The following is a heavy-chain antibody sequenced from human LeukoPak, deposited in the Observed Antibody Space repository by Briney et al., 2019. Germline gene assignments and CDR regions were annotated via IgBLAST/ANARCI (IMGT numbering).Heavy chain of an antibody. J-gene: IGHJ4*02. D-gene: IGHD2-2*01. Sequence: SGGSLRLSCAASGFTFSSYAMSWVRQAPGKGLEWVSAISDSGGSTYYADSVKGRFPISRDNSKNTLYLQMNSLRAEDTAVYYCAKVRSVVPAARTASYFDYWGQGTLVTVSS. V-gene: IGHV3-23*01. CDR2: ISDSGGST. CDR3: AKVRSVVPAARTASYFDY. CDR1: GFTFSSYA.